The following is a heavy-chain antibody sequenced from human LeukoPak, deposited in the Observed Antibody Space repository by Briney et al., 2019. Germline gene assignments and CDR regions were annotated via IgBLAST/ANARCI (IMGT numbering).Heavy chain of an antibody. D-gene: IGHD6-19*01. CDR1: GGSISSYY. Sequence: SETLSLTCTVSGGSISSYYWSWIRQPPGKGLEWIGYICYSGSTNYNPSLKSRVTISVDTSKNQFSLKLNSVTAADTAVYYCARDGSLGGSGWYWFDPWGQGTLVTVSS. CDR3: ARDGSLGGSGWYWFDP. V-gene: IGHV4-59*01. J-gene: IGHJ5*02. CDR2: ICYSGST.